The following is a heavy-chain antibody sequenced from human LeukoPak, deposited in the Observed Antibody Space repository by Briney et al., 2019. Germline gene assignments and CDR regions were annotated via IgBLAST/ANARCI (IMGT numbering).Heavy chain of an antibody. CDR2: ISGSGGST. Sequence: GGSLRLSCAASGLTFSSYAMSWVRQAPGKGLEWVSAISGSGGSTYYADSVKGRFTISRDNSKNTLYLQMNSLRAEDTAVYYCAKVFGHYGSGSYYNGRTYYFDYWGQGTLVTVSS. CDR3: AKVFGHYGSGSYYNGRTYYFDY. V-gene: IGHV3-23*01. CDR1: GLTFSSYA. J-gene: IGHJ4*02. D-gene: IGHD3-10*01.